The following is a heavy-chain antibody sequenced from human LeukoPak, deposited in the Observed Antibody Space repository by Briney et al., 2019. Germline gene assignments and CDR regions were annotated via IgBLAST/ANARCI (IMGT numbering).Heavy chain of an antibody. Sequence: GGSLRLSCAASGITFSRSGMHWVRQAPGKGLEWVAFIRTDASNKFYADSFKGRFTISRDNSKNTVYLQMNSLRVEDTAVYYCAKDQGERYFDYWGQGTLVTASS. D-gene: IGHD3-10*01. J-gene: IGHJ4*02. V-gene: IGHV3-30*02. CDR2: IRTDASNK. CDR3: AKDQGERYFDY. CDR1: GITFSRSG.